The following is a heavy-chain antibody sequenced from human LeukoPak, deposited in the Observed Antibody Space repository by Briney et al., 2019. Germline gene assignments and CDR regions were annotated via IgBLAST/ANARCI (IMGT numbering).Heavy chain of an antibody. CDR2: ISSSSSYI. CDR3: AQGRDDYIWGSYRYNY. D-gene: IGHD3-16*02. V-gene: IGHV3-21*01. Sequence: GGSLRLSCAASGFTFSSYSMNWVRQAPGKGLEWVSSISSSSSYIYYADSVKGRFTISRDNAKNSLYLQMNSLRAEDTAVYYCAQGRDDYIWGSYRYNYWGQGTLVTVSS. J-gene: IGHJ4*01. CDR1: GFTFSSYS.